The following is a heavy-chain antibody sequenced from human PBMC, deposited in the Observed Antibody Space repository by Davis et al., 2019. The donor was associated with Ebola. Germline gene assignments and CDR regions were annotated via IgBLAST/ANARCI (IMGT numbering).Heavy chain of an antibody. CDR1: GYTFTTYG. Sequence: ASVKVSCKASGYTFTTYGLHWVRQAPGQGLEWLGWINTNTGKARYAKGFTGRFVFSLDTSVTTAYLQISGLKAEDTAVYYCATLPLIWGQGTLVTVIS. J-gene: IGHJ3*02. CDR3: ATLPLI. V-gene: IGHV7-4-1*02. CDR2: INTNTGKA.